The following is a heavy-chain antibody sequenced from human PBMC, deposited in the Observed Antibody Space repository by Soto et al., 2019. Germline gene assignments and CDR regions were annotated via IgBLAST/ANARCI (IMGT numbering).Heavy chain of an antibody. D-gene: IGHD6-19*01. CDR2: ISNDGRTK. J-gene: IGHJ4*02. CDR3: AKDRVSEHTSGWPQGH. Sequence: PGGCLMVAWASSGLTFSVYGMHWVRQAQGKGLELVAAISNDGRTKYYADSGKGRFTISIDNSKVTLDLQMNSLRVEDTAIYYCAKDRVSEHTSGWPQGHWGQGTLVTVSS. V-gene: IGHV3-30*18. CDR1: GLTFSVYG.